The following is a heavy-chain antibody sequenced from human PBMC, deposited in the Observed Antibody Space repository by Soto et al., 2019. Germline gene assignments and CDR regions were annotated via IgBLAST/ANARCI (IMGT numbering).Heavy chain of an antibody. CDR3: ARVPNTNTLRGYFNY. CDR2: VSIKNGNT. Sequence: VASVKVSCKASGYTHTDYDISWVRQAPGQGLEWVGWVSIKNGNTYYAQILQDRVTMTTDTSTSTAYMELRSLRSDDTAVYYCARVPNTNTLRGYFNYWGQETVVPASS. J-gene: IGHJ4*02. V-gene: IGHV1-18*01. D-gene: IGHD3-3*01. CDR1: GYTHTDYD.